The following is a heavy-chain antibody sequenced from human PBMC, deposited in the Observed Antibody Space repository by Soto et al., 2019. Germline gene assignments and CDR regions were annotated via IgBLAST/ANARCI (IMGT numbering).Heavy chain of an antibody. J-gene: IGHJ6*02. V-gene: IGHV1-2*04. Sequence: ASVKVSCKASGYTFTSYDMHWVRQAPGQGLEWMGWINPNSGGTNYAQKFQGWVTMTRDTSISTAYMELSRLRSDDTAVYYCARGGVVVVPAAMAGYYYYGMDVWGQGTTVTVSS. CDR2: INPNSGGT. D-gene: IGHD2-2*01. CDR1: GYTFTSYD. CDR3: ARGGVVVVPAAMAGYYYYGMDV.